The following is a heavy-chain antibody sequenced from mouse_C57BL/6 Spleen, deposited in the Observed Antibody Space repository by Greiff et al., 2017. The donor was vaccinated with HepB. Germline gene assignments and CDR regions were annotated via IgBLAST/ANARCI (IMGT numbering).Heavy chain of an antibody. D-gene: IGHD2-12*01. J-gene: IGHJ4*01. V-gene: IGHV3-6*01. CDR1: GYSITSGYY. CDR3: ASGLLYPLYAMDY. CDR2: ISYDGSN. Sequence: VQLKQSGPGLVKPSQSLSLTCSVTGYSITSGYYWNWIRQFPGNNLEWMGYISYDGSNNYNPSLKNRISITRDTSKNQFFLKLNSVTTEDTATYYCASGLLYPLYAMDYWGQGTSVTVSS.